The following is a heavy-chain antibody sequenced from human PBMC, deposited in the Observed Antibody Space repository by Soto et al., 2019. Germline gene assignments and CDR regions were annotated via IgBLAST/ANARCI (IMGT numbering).Heavy chain of an antibody. D-gene: IGHD3-10*01. V-gene: IGHV1-58*01. Sequence: GASVKVSCKASGFTFTSSAVQWVRQARGQRLEWIGWIVVGSGNTNYAQKFQGRVTITTDTSTSTAYMELSSLRSDDTAVYYCARDLGMVRAYYYYGMDVWGQGTTVTVSS. J-gene: IGHJ6*02. CDR1: GFTFTSSA. CDR2: IVVGSGNT. CDR3: ARDLGMVRAYYYYGMDV.